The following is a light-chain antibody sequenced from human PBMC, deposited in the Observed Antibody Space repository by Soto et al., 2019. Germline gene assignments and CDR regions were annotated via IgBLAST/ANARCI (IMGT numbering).Light chain of an antibody. CDR2: DVS. CDR1: NIGGKS. V-gene: IGLV3-21*02. CDR3: HVWDSGSVHVI. Sequence: SYVLTQPPSVSVAPGQTARITCGGNNIGGKSVHWYQQKPGQAPVLVVYDVSDRPSRIPDRFSGSTSGNTATLTISSVEAGDEADYFCHVWDSGSVHVIFGGGTKVTVL. J-gene: IGLJ2*01.